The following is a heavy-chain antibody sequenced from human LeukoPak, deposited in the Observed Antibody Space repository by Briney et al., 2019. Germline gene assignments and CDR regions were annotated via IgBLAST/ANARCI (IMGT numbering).Heavy chain of an antibody. V-gene: IGHV3-48*01. D-gene: IGHD5-24*01. J-gene: IGHJ4*02. Sequence: PGGTLRLSCAASGFTFSSHGMNWVRQAPGKGLEWVSYISSSSTMYYADSVKGRFTISRDNAKNSLYLQMNSLRAEDTAVYYCARGLATIGYWGQGTLVTVSS. CDR3: ARGLATIGY. CDR1: GFTFSSHG. CDR2: ISSSSTM.